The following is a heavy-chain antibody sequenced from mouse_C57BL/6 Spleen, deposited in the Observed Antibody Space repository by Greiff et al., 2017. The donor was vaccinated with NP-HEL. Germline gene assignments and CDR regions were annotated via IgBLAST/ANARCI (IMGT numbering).Heavy chain of an antibody. V-gene: IGHV5-17*01. Sequence: EVQLVESGGGLVKPGGSLKLSCAASGFTFSDYGMHWVRQAPEKGLEWVAYISSGSSTIYYADTVKGRFTISRDNAKNTLFLQMTSLRSEDTAMYYCARNYYGSSFHYFDYWGQGTTLTVSS. CDR2: ISSGSSTI. J-gene: IGHJ2*01. CDR1: GFTFSDYG. CDR3: ARNYYGSSFHYFDY. D-gene: IGHD1-1*01.